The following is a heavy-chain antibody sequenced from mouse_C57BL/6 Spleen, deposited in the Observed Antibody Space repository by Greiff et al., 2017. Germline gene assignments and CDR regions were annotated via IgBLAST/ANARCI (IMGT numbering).Heavy chain of an antibody. CDR1: GFSLTSSG. CDR2: IGGDGST. V-gene: IGHV2-3*01. J-gene: IGHJ3*01. Sequence: QVQLKESGPGLVAPSQSLSITCTVSGFSLTSSGVSWVRQPPGKGLEWLGVIGGDGSTNYHSALISRLSLSKDNSKSQVFLTLNSLQTNDTATYYCASNGDGFAYWGQGTLVTVSA. D-gene: IGHD4-1*01. CDR3: ASNGDGFAY.